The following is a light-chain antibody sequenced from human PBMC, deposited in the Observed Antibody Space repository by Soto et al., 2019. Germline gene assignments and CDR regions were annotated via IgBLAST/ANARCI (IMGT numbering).Light chain of an antibody. V-gene: IGKV1-9*01. CDR2: GAS. CDR1: QGITSY. CDR3: QQTRSYPST. Sequence: QLTQSPSSLSASVGDSVTITCRASQGITSYLAWYQQKQGKAPNLLIYGASTLQSGVPSRFSGSGSGTDFTITINSLQAEDGETYYGQQTRSYPSTFGGGTKVDI. J-gene: IGKJ4*01.